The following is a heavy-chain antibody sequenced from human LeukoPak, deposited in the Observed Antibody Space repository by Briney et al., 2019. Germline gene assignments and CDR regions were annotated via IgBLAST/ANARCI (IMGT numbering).Heavy chain of an antibody. CDR3: GRYCSSTNCNDAFDI. CDR1: GFTFSDYY. CDR2: ISSSGTTK. J-gene: IGHJ3*02. D-gene: IGHD2-2*01. V-gene: IGHV3-11*01. Sequence: GGSLRLSCAGSGFTFSDYYLSWIRQAPGKGLEWISYISSSGTTKYYADSVKGRFTMSRDNAQNSLYLQMNSLRAEDTAVYYCGRYCSSTNCNDAFDIWGQGTVVTVSS.